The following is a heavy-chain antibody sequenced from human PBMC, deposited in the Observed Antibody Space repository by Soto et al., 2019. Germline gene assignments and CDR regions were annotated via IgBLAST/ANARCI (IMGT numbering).Heavy chain of an antibody. V-gene: IGHV3-30*04. Sequence: QVQLVESGGGVVQPATSLRLSCAASGFTFSDYAMHWVRQAPGKGLEWVAVISYDGRYKFYADSVQGRFPISRDDSKNTLGLQVDSLGAEDTAVYYWARPTIAARPSPIDYWGPGTLVTVSS. CDR3: ARPTIAARPSPIDY. CDR1: GFTFSDYA. CDR2: ISYDGRYK. J-gene: IGHJ4*02. D-gene: IGHD6-6*01.